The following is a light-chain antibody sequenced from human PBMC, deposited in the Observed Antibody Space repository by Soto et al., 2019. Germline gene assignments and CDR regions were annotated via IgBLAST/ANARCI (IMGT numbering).Light chain of an antibody. CDR1: QGISSA. CDR2: DAS. V-gene: IGKV1-13*02. CDR3: HHFNSYPVT. Sequence: AIQLTQSPSSLSASVGDRVTITCRASQGISSALAWYQQKPGKAPKLLIYDASSLESGVPSRFSGSGSGTDFTLTISSLQPEDYATYYCHHFNSYPVTFGQGTRLEIK. J-gene: IGKJ5*01.